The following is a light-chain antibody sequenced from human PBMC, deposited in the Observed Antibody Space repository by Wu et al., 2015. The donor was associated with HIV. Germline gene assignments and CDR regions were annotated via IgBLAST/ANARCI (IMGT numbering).Light chain of an antibody. J-gene: IGKJ1*01. Sequence: DIQMTQSPSTLSASVGDRVTITCRASQSIGSWLAWYQQKPRKAPKLLIYKASSLESGVPSRFSGSGSGTEFTLTISSLQPDDFATYYCQQYNSFSGTFGQGTKVEIK. CDR2: KAS. CDR1: QSIGSW. CDR3: QQYNSFSGT. V-gene: IGKV1-5*03.